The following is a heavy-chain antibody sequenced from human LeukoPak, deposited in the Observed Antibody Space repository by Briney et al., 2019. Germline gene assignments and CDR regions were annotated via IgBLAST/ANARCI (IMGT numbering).Heavy chain of an antibody. CDR2: IRYDEDNK. CDR3: VVITQA. CDR1: GFTFSSFG. J-gene: IGHJ5*02. D-gene: IGHD2/OR15-2a*01. V-gene: IGHV3-30*02. Sequence: PGGSLRLSCAASGFTFSSFGMHWVRQAPGKGLEWVAFIRYDEDNKYYADSVKGRFTISRDSSRNMLYLQMNSLRAEDTAVYYCVVITQAWGQGTLVSVSS.